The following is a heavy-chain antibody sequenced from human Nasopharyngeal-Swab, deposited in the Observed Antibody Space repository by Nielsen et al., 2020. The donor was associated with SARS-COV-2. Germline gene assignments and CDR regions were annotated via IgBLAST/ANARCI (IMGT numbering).Heavy chain of an antibody. D-gene: IGHD6-13*01. CDR1: GFTFSSYA. Sequence: GESLKISCAASGFTFSSYAMSWVRQAPGKGLEWVSAISGSGGSTYYADSVKGRFTISRDNSKNTLYLQMNSLRAEDTAVYYCAKGEEGYSSSRYSRVYYYGMDVWGQGTTVTASS. CDR3: AKGEEGYSSSRYSRVYYYGMDV. V-gene: IGHV3-23*01. CDR2: ISGSGGST. J-gene: IGHJ6*02.